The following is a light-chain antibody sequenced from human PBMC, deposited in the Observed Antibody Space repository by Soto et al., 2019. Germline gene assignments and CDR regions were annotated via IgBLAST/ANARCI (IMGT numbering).Light chain of an antibody. Sequence: HSALTRAPSASGSPGKSATSSCSGTSIDVGGYNNVSWYQHHPGEAPQLIIYEVSKRPSGVPARFFGSKSGNTASLTVSGLQAEDEADYFCTSYAGINTYVFGTGTKVTVL. CDR2: EVS. CDR3: TSYAGINTYV. J-gene: IGLJ1*01. V-gene: IGLV2-8*01. CDR1: SIDVGGYNN.